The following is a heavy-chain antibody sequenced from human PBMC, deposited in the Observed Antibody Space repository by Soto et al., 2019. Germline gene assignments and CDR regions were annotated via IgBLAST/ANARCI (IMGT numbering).Heavy chain of an antibody. V-gene: IGHV1-3*01. CDR1: GYTFTSYA. Sequence: ASVKVSCKASGYTFTSYAMHWVRQAPGQRLEWMGWINAGNGNTKYSQKFQGRVTITRDTSASTAYMELSSLRSEDTAVYYCARGGGDYVPEYFQHWGQGTLVTVSS. CDR2: INAGNGNT. J-gene: IGHJ1*01. CDR3: ARGGGDYVPEYFQH. D-gene: IGHD4-17*01.